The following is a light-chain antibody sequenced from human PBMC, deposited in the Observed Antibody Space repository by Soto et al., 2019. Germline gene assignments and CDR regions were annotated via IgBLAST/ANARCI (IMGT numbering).Light chain of an antibody. Sequence: IQLTQSPSSLSASVGDKVTITCRASQGISSSLTWYQQKPGKAPKLLIYAASTLQSGVPSRFSGSGSGTDFTLTFSSLQPEDFATYYCQQFNSYPRTFGPGTKVDIK. CDR2: AAS. V-gene: IGKV1-9*01. CDR3: QQFNSYPRT. J-gene: IGKJ3*01. CDR1: QGISSS.